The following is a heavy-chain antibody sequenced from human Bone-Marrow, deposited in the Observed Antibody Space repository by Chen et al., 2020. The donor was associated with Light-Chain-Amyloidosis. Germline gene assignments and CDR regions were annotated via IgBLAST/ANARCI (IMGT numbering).Heavy chain of an antibody. CDR2: ISQSGST. V-gene: IGHV4-34*01. CDR3: ARQSYGSDSYFSLDNTYYMDV. Sequence: QVQLQQWGAGLLKPSETLSLTCAVYGGSFSDYSWTWIRQSPGTGLEWIGEISQSGSTYYNPTLRSRVTISLDTSKNQFSLKLSSVTAADTAVYYCARQSYGSDSYFSLDNTYYMDVWGRGTTVTVSS. D-gene: IGHD3-10*01. CDR1: GGSFSDYS. J-gene: IGHJ6*03.